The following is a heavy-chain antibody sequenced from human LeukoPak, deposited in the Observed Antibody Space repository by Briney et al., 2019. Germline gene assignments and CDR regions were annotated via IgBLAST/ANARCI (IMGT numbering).Heavy chain of an antibody. Sequence: SETLSLTCTVSGGSISSGGYYWSWIRQPPGKGLEWIGYIYHSGSTYYNPSLKSRVTISVDRSKNQFSLKLSSVTAADTAVYYCVRTPWSGYYKGDYFDYWGQGTLVTVSS. D-gene: IGHD3-3*01. CDR2: IYHSGST. J-gene: IGHJ4*02. CDR1: GGSISSGGYY. V-gene: IGHV4-30-2*01. CDR3: VRTPWSGYYKGDYFDY.